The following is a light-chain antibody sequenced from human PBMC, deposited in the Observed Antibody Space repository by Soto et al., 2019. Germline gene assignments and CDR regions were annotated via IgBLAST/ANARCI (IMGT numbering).Light chain of an antibody. CDR2: WAS. CDR3: QRYYGTPLT. J-gene: IGKJ4*01. V-gene: IGKV4-1*01. CDR1: HRVLFGSNNY. Sequence: DFVMTQSPDSLAVSLGERATINCKSSHRVLFGSNNYLAWYQQKSGQPPKLLINWASTRESGVPDRFSGSGSGTDFTLTISSLQAEDVAVYYCQRYYGTPLTFGGGTKVEIK.